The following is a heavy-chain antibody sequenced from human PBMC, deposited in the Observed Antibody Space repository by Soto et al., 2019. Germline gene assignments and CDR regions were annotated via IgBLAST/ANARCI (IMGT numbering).Heavy chain of an antibody. CDR2: ISGDAGFT. J-gene: IGHJ4*02. CDR1: GLTFSNYA. CDR3: AKGADSNGWEHLDY. Sequence: EVQLLDSGGGFVQPGGSLRLSCAASGLTFSNYAMTWVRQVPGKGLEWVSSISGDAGFTYFADSVKDRFTISRDNSKNTLYLQMNSLRADDTALYYCAKGADSNGWEHLDYWGQGTLVTVSS. V-gene: IGHV3-23*01. D-gene: IGHD6-19*01.